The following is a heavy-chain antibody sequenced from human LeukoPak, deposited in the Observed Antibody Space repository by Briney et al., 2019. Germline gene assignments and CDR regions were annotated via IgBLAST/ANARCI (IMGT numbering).Heavy chain of an antibody. CDR2: INPNSGGT. D-gene: IGHD2/OR15-2a*01. V-gene: IGHV1-2*02. CDR3: ARGHYFSAYIN. Sequence: GASVKVSCKASGYTFTDYYLHWVRQAPGQGLEWMAWINPNSGGTNYAQNFQGRVTMTRDTSISTAYMELSRLRSDDTAVYYCARGHYFSAYINWGQGTLVTVSS. CDR1: GYTFTDYY. J-gene: IGHJ4*02.